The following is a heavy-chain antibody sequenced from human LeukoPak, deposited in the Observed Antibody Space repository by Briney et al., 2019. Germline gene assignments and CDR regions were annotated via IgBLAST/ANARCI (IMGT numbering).Heavy chain of an antibody. CDR2: IIPMFGTA. V-gene: IGHV1-69*13. CDR1: GGTFSSYA. CDR3: ARSIRGNSYGYNYYYGMDV. J-gene: IGHJ6*04. D-gene: IGHD5-18*01. Sequence: ASVKVSCKASGGTFSSYAISWVRQAPGQGLEWMGGIIPMFGTANYAQKFQGRVTITAEESTSTVYMELSSLRSEDTAVYYCARSIRGNSYGYNYYYGMDVWGKGTTVTVSS.